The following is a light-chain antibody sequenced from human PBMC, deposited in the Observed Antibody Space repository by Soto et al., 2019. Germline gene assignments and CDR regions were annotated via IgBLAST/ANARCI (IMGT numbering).Light chain of an antibody. J-gene: IGKJ1*01. V-gene: IGKV3-15*01. Sequence: IVMTQSPATLSVSPGERATLSCRASQSVSSNLAWYQQKPGQAPRLLIYGASTRATGSPARFSGSGSGTEFTLPISSLQSEDFAVSYCQQYNNWPPWTFGQGTKVEIK. CDR1: QSVSSN. CDR2: GAS. CDR3: QQYNNWPPWT.